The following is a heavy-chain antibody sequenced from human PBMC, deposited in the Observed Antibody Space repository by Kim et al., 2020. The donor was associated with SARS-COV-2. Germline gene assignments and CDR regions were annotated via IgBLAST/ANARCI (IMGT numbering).Heavy chain of an antibody. V-gene: IGHV3-33*01. CDR3: ARDKNDGFGQLWGSYGMDV. CDR2: IWYDGTNK. Sequence: WGSLRLSCAASGFTFSNFAIHWVRQAPGKGLEWVAVIWYDGTNKYYADSVKGRFTISRDNSKKTLYLQMNILGADDTAVYYCARDKNDGFGQLWGSYGMDVWGKGTTVTV. CDR1: GFTFSNFA. J-gene: IGHJ6*04. D-gene: IGHD3-10*01.